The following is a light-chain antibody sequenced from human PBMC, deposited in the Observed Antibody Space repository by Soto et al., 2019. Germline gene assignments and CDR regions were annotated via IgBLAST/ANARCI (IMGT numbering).Light chain of an antibody. V-gene: IGLV1-51*01. CDR1: NSNIGTKN. CDR2: DNI. J-gene: IGLJ2*01. CDR3: GTWDTSLSGGV. Sequence: QSVLTHPPSVSAAPGQTVTISCSGSNSNIGTKNVCWYQQLPGTAPKLLIYDNIKRPSGIPDRFSASKSGTSATLAITGLQTGDEADYYCGTWDTSLSGGVFGGGTKLTVL.